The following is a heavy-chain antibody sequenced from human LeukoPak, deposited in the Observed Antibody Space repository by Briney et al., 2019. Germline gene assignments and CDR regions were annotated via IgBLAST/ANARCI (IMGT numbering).Heavy chain of an antibody. CDR2: IYYSGST. V-gene: IGHV4-39*01. Sequence: SETLSLTCTVSGGSISSSGDYWGWIRQPPGKGLEWIGSIYYSGSTYYNPSLKSRVTISVDTFKNQFSLKLSSVTAADTAVYYCARPGSGWYSPFDYWGQGTLVTVSS. CDR1: GGSISSSGDY. CDR3: ARPGSGWYSPFDY. D-gene: IGHD6-19*01. J-gene: IGHJ4*02.